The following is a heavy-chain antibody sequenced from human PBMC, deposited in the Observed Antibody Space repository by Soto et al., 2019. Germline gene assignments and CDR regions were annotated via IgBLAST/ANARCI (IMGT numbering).Heavy chain of an antibody. V-gene: IGHV4-30-4*01. CDR2: IYYSGST. D-gene: IGHD2-2*02. Sequence: SETLSLTCTVSGGSISSGDYYWSWIRQPPGKGLEWIGYIYYSGSTYYNPSLKSRVTISVDTSKNQFSLKLSSVTAADTAVYYCARRTSYCSSTSCYINAFDIWDQGTMVTVSS. CDR1: GGSISSGDYY. J-gene: IGHJ3*02. CDR3: ARRTSYCSSTSCYINAFDI.